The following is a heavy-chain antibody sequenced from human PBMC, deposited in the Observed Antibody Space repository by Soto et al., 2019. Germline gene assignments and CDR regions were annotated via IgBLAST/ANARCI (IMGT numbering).Heavy chain of an antibody. D-gene: IGHD4-17*01. V-gene: IGHV3-7*05. CDR2: INQGGSEN. CDR1: GFTISTYW. Sequence: EVQLVESGGGLVQPGGSLRLSCGVSGFTISTYWMSWVRRTPGKGLEWVGNINQGGSENFYAGSVRGRFSISRDNARNTVYLQMKSLRAADTAVYFGGRDRGNGYYGEDTWGMDVWGQGTTVTVSS. J-gene: IGHJ6*02. CDR3: GRDRGNGYYGEDTWGMDV.